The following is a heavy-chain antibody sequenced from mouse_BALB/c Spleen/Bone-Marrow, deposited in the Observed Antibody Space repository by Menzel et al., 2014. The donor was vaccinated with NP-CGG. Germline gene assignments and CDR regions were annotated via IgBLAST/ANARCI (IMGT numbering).Heavy chain of an antibody. CDR3: TRLTYYGLTDY. CDR1: GFDFSRYW. J-gene: IGHJ2*01. D-gene: IGHD1-2*01. V-gene: IGHV4-1*02. CDR2: INPESSTI. Sequence: EVMLVESGGGLVQPGGSLKLSCTASGFDFSRYWMSWVRQAPGKGLQWIGEINPESSTINYTPSLKDEFIISRDNAKNTLYLQMSKVRSEDTALYYCTRLTYYGLTDYWGQGTTLTVSS.